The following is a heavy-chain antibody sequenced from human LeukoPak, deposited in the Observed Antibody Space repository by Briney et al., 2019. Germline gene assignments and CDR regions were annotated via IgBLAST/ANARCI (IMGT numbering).Heavy chain of an antibody. CDR3: ARLVVVTATTDY. V-gene: IGHV1-69*13. CDR1: GGTFSSYA. J-gene: IGHJ4*02. CDR2: IIPIFGTA. D-gene: IGHD2-21*02. Sequence: SVKVSCKCSGGTFSSYAISWVRQAPGQGLGWMGGIIPIFGTANYAQKFKGRVTITADESTSTAYMELSSLRSEDTAVYYCARLVVVTATTDYWGQGTLVTVSS.